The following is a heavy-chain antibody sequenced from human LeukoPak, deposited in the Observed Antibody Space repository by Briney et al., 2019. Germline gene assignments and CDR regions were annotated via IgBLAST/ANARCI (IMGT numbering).Heavy chain of an antibody. V-gene: IGHV3-30*02. D-gene: IGHD3-3*01. CDR1: GFTFSSYS. CDR3: ARAGGWSGYGLYYYYYYMDV. CDR2: IRYDGSNK. J-gene: IGHJ6*03. Sequence: GGSLRLSCAASGFTFSSYSMNWVRQAPGKGLEWVAFIRYDGSNKYYADSVKGRFTISRDNSKNTLYLQMNSLRAEDTAVYYCARAGGWSGYGLYYYYYYMDVWGKGTTVTVSS.